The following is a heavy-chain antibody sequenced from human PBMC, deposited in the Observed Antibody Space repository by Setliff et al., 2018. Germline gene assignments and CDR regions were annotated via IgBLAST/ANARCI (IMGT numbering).Heavy chain of an antibody. V-gene: IGHV4-59*01. D-gene: IGHD4-17*01. CDR2: IFYSGSS. CDR1: GVSIRSYY. CDR3: ARLPRTVTHFDY. Sequence: SETLSLTCTVSGVSIRSYYWSWIRQPPGKGLEWIGYIFYSGSSNYNPSLQSRVSISVDTSKNQLSLKLDFLTAADTAVYFCARLPRTVTHFDYWGQGALVTV. J-gene: IGHJ4*02.